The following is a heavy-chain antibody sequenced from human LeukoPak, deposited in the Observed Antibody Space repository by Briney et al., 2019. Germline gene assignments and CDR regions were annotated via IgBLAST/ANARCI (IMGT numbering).Heavy chain of an antibody. CDR1: GGSISSSSYY. Sequence: SETLSLTCTVSGGSISSSSYYWGWIRQPPGKGLEWIGSIYYSGSTYYNPSLKSRVTISVDTSKNQFSLKMSSVTAADTAVYYCARHSRYFDWLFDAFDIWGQETMVTVSS. D-gene: IGHD3-9*01. J-gene: IGHJ3*02. V-gene: IGHV4-39*01. CDR3: ARHSRYFDWLFDAFDI. CDR2: IYYSGST.